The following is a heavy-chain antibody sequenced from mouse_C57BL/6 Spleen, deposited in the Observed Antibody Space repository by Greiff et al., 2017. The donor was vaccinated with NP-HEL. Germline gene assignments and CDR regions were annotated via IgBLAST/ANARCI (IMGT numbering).Heavy chain of an antibody. D-gene: IGHD2-5*01. Sequence: VQLPQSGPELVKPGASVKISCKASGYAFSSSWMNWVKQRPGKGLEWIGRIYPGDGDTNYNGKFTGKATLTADKSSSTAYMQRSSLTSEDSAVYFCARRDYSNYYYAMDYWGQGTSVTVSS. CDR2: IYPGDGDT. V-gene: IGHV1-82*01. J-gene: IGHJ4*01. CDR1: GYAFSSSW. CDR3: ARRDYSNYYYAMDY.